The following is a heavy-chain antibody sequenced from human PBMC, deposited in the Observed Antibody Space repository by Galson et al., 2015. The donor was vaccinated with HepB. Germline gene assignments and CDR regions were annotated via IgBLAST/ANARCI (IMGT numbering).Heavy chain of an antibody. CDR1: GFTFSTFW. CDR2: IKEDGSEK. Sequence: SLRLSCAASGFTFSTFWMTWVRQAPGKGLEWVANIKEDGSEKFYVDSVKGRFTISRDNTKNLLYLQMNSLRPEDTAVFYCARVASADGSCYRAFDIWGQGTMVTVSS. V-gene: IGHV3-7*01. J-gene: IGHJ3*02. CDR3: ARVASADGSCYRAFDI. D-gene: IGHD3-22*01.